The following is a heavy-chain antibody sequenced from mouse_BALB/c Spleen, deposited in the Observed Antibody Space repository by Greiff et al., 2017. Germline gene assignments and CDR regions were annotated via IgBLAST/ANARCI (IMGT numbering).Heavy chain of an antibody. J-gene: IGHJ2*01. V-gene: IGHV5-6-5*01. CDR2: ISSGGST. CDR3: ARGAFFDD. Sequence: EVMLVESGGGLVKPGGSLKLSCAASGFTFSSYAMSWVRQTPEKRLEWVASISSGGSTYYPDSVKGRFTISRDNARNILYLQMSSLRSEDTAMYYCARGAFFDDWGQGTTLTVSS. CDR1: GFTFSSYA.